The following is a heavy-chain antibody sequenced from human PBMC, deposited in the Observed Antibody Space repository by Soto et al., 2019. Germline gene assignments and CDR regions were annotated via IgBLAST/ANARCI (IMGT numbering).Heavy chain of an antibody. Sequence: QLQLQESGPGLVKPSETLSLSCSVSGGSINRSNYYWDWIRQAPGKGLEWIGTIYYNENAYYNPSLTSRVTMSGDPSNNQFPLKVISVTDADTAVYYCARHFVAVVIKGWGYWGQGTLVTVSS. D-gene: IGHD3-22*01. V-gene: IGHV4-39*01. CDR2: IYYNENA. J-gene: IGHJ4*02. CDR1: GGSINRSNYY. CDR3: ARHFVAVVIKGWGY.